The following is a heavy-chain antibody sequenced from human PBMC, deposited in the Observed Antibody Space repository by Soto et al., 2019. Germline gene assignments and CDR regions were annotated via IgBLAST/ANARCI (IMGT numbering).Heavy chain of an antibody. J-gene: IGHJ6*01. V-gene: IGHV3-11*05. D-gene: IGHD4-17*01. Sequence: QVPLVESGGGLVKPGGSLRLSCAASGFTFSDYYMSWIRQAPGKGLEWVSYISSSSSYTNYADSVKGRFTISRDNAQNSLYLQMNSLRAEDTAVYYCARDAPYGDYVYYYYGMDVWGQGTTVTVSS. CDR3: ARDAPYGDYVYYYYGMDV. CDR1: GFTFSDYY. CDR2: ISSSSSYT.